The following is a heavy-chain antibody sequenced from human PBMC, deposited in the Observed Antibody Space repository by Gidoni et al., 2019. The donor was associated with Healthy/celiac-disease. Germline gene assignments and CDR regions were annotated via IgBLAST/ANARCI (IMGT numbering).Heavy chain of an antibody. CDR3: AKDSAGIAARPGWFDP. D-gene: IGHD6-6*01. Sequence: EVQLVESGGGLVQPGRSLRLSCAASGFTFDDYAMHWVRQAPGKGLEWVSGISWNSGSIGYADSVKGRFTISRDNAKNSLYLQMNSLRAEDTALYYCAKDSAGIAARPGWFDPWGQGTLVTVSS. CDR1: GFTFDDYA. J-gene: IGHJ5*02. CDR2: ISWNSGSI. V-gene: IGHV3-9*01.